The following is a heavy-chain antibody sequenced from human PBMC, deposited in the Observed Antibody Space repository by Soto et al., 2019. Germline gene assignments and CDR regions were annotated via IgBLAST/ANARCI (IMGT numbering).Heavy chain of an antibody. V-gene: IGHV4-34*01. CDR3: ARGVSLTGYYDGGNNWFDP. J-gene: IGHJ5*02. CDR2: INHSGST. D-gene: IGHD3-9*01. Sequence: SETLSLTCAVCGGSFSGYYWSWIRQPPGKGLEWIGEINHSGSTNYNPSLKSRVTISVDTSKNQFSLKLSSVTAADTAVYYCARGVSLTGYYDGGNNWFDPWGQGTLVTVS. CDR1: GGSFSGYY.